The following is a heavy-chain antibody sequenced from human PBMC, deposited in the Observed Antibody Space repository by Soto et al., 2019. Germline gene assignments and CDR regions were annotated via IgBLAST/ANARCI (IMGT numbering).Heavy chain of an antibody. CDR2: ISGSGGST. CDR1: GITFGSRA. D-gene: IGHD1-26*01. V-gene: IGHV3-23*01. Sequence: QSGGSLRLSCVASGITFGSRAMSWVRQAPGEGLEWVSTISGSGGSTYHADSVKGRFTISRDNSKNTLFLQMNSLRAEDTAVYYCAKDSPYSASYKEDAFDIWGQGTMVTVSS. J-gene: IGHJ3*02. CDR3: AKDSPYSASYKEDAFDI.